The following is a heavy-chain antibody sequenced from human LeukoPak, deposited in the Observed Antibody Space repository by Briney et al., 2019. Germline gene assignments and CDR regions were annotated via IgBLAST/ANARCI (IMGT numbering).Heavy chain of an antibody. V-gene: IGHV3-48*03. CDR3: ARGGSLGY. J-gene: IGHJ4*02. D-gene: IGHD6-19*01. CDR1: GFTFSSYE. Sequence: GGSLSLSCAASGFTFSSYEMNWVRQAPGKGLEWVSKISSSGSAIYYADSVRGRFNISRDNAKSSLYLKMSSLRVEDTAVYYCARGGSLGYWGQGTLVTVSS. CDR2: ISSSGSAI.